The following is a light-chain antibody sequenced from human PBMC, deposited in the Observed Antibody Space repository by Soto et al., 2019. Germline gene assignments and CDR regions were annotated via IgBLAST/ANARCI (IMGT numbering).Light chain of an antibody. CDR3: QQSYSTPRT. CDR1: QTISTW. Sequence: DIQVTQSPPTLSASVGDRVTITCRASQTISTWMAWYQQKPGKAPKLLVYDASSLQSGVPSRFTGSGSGTDFTLTISSLQSEDFGTYYCQQSYSTPRTFGHGTKVDIK. V-gene: IGKV1-39*01. J-gene: IGKJ2*01. CDR2: DAS.